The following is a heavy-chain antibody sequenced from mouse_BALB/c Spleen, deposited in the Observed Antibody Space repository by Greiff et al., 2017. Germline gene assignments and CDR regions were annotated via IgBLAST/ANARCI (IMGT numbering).Heavy chain of an antibody. J-gene: IGHJ2*01. D-gene: IGHD1-1*01. CDR3: AREGGSSYYFDY. CDR2: ISNLAYSI. CDR1: GFTFSDYG. Sequence: EVQLQESGGGLVQPGGSRKLSCAASGFTFSDYGMAWVRQAPGKGPEWVAFISNLAYSIYYADTVTGRFTISRENAKNTLYLEMSSLRSEDTAMYYCAREGGSSYYFDYWGQGTTLTVSS. V-gene: IGHV5-15*02.